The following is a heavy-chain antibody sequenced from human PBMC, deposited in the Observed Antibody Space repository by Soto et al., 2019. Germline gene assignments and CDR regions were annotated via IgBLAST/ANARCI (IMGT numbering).Heavy chain of an antibody. CDR1: GGSISSYY. CDR2: IYYSGST. D-gene: IGHD6-13*01. J-gene: IGHJ4*02. CDR3: AGMAAGTIDY. V-gene: IGHV4-59*01. Sequence: LSLTCTVSGGSISSYYWSWIRQPPGKGLEWIGYIYYSGSTNYNPSLKSRVTISVDTSKNQFSLKLSSVTAADTAVYYCAGMAAGTIDYWVQGTLVTVS.